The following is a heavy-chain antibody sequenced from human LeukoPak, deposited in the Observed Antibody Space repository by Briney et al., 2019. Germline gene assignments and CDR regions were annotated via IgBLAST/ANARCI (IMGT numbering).Heavy chain of an antibody. V-gene: IGHV1-46*01. CDR1: GYTFSGYY. D-gene: IGHD6-13*01. CDR2: INPSGGST. CDR3: ARVGMDGYSSSYYYYYMDV. J-gene: IGHJ6*03. Sequence: GASVKVSCKASGYTFSGYYMHWVRQAPGQGLEWMGIINPSGGSTSYAQKFQGRVTMTRDTSTSTVYMELSSLRSEDTAVYYCARVGMDGYSSSYYYYYMDVWGKGTTVTISS.